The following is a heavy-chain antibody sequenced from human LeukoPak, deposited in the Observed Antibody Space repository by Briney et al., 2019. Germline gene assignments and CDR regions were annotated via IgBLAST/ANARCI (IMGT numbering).Heavy chain of an antibody. Sequence: GGSLRLSCAASGFTFSSYSMNWVRQAPGKGLEWVSSICTGSSNKYYADSVKGRFTISRDNAKHSLYMQMNSLRAEDTAVYDCARDLRGPSDYIPAYVHVWGQGTTVTVFS. D-gene: IGHD3-16*01. CDR2: ICTGSSNK. J-gene: IGHJ6*02. V-gene: IGHV3-21*01. CDR1: GFTFSSYS. CDR3: ARDLRGPSDYIPAYVHV.